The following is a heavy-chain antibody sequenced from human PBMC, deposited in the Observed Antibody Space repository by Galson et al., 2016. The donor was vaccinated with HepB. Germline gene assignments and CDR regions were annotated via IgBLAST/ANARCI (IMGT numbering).Heavy chain of an antibody. Sequence: SGSTNYNPSLKSRVTVSVDTSKNQFSLKLSSVTAADTAVYYCARAQGIQLWTYYLDYWGQGTLVTVSS. D-gene: IGHD5-18*01. V-gene: IGHV4-59*01. J-gene: IGHJ4*02. CDR3: ARAQGIQLWTYYLDY. CDR2: SGST.